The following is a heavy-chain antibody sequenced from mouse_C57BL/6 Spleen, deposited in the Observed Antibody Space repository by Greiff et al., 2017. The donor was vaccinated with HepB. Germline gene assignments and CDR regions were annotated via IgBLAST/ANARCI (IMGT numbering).Heavy chain of an antibody. Sequence: HLVESGPELVKPGASVKISCKASGYSFTDYNMNWVKQSNGKSLEWIGVINPNYGTTSYNQKFKGKATLTVDQSSSTAYMQLNSLTSEDSAVYYCARGHYYGSSDWYFDVWGTGTTVTVSS. V-gene: IGHV1-39*01. D-gene: IGHD1-1*01. CDR2: INPNYGTT. CDR3: ARGHYYGSSDWYFDV. CDR1: GYSFTDYN. J-gene: IGHJ1*03.